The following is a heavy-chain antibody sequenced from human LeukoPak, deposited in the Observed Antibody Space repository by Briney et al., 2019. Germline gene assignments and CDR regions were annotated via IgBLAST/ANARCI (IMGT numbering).Heavy chain of an antibody. CDR2: IKQDGSEK. CDR1: GFTFSSYS. V-gene: IGHV3-7*01. J-gene: IGHJ4*02. D-gene: IGHD6-13*01. CDR3: ARVGSSWYNFDY. Sequence: PGGSLRLSCAASGFTFSSYSMNWVRQAPGKGLEWVANIKQDGSEKYYVDSVKGRFTISRDNAKNSLYLQMNSLRAEDTAVYYCARVGSSWYNFDYWGQGTLVTVSS.